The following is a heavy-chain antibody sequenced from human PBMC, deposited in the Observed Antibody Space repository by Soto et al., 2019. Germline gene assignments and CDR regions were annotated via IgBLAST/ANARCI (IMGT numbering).Heavy chain of an antibody. Sequence: GASVKVSCKASGYTFTSSDINCVRQATGQGPEWMGWMNPNSGNTGYAQKFQGRVTMTRSTSISTAYMELSSLRSEDTAVYYCARGSLECSSTSCYEYWGQGTLVTVSS. CDR2: MNPNSGNT. V-gene: IGHV1-8*01. D-gene: IGHD2-2*01. CDR3: ARGSLECSSTSCYEY. CDR1: GYTFTSSD. J-gene: IGHJ4*02.